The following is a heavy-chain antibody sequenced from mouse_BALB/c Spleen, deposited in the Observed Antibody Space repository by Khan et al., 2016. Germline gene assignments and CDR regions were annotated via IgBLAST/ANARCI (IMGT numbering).Heavy chain of an antibody. D-gene: IGHD1-1*01. Sequence: QVQLQQSGPELVKPGASVKISCKASGYSFTSYYIHWVKQRPGQGLEWIGWIFPGSGNTKYNEKFKGKATLTADTSSSTAYMQLSSLTSEDSAVYFCARGYGSSYSYAMDYWGQGTSVTVSS. CDR3: ARGYGSSYSYAMDY. J-gene: IGHJ4*01. CDR1: GYSFTSYY. V-gene: IGHV1-66*01. CDR2: IFPGSGNT.